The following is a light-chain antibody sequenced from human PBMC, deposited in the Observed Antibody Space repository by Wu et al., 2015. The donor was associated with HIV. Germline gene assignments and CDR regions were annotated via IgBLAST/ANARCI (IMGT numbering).Light chain of an antibody. CDR1: GYLPRNY. V-gene: IGKV3D-20*02. Sequence: DIVVTQSPAALSLSPGERATLSCGTTGYLPRNYIAWYQKKPGLAPRLLIYAASTRATGIPDRFSGSGSGTDFTLTISGLEPEDFAVYYCQQRTSWPLTFGQGTRLEIK. CDR3: QQRTSWPLT. CDR2: AAS. J-gene: IGKJ5*01.